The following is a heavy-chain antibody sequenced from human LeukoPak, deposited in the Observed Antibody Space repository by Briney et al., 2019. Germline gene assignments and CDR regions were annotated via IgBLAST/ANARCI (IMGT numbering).Heavy chain of an antibody. CDR1: GFTFDDYA. Sequence: GRSLRLSCAASGFTFDDYAMHWVRQAPGKGLEWVSGVSWNSGGIGYADSVKGRFTISRDNAKNSLYLQMNSLRAEDTALYYCAKDLRDGRKYYYYGMDVWGQGTTVTVSS. V-gene: IGHV3-9*01. J-gene: IGHJ6*02. CDR2: VSWNSGGI. D-gene: IGHD1-14*01. CDR3: AKDLRDGRKYYYYGMDV.